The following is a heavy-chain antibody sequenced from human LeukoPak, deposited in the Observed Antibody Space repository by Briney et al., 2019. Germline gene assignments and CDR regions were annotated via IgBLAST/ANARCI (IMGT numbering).Heavy chain of an antibody. J-gene: IGHJ3*02. CDR3: AKALPQGAFDI. V-gene: IGHV4-39*01. CDR2: IYYSVST. CDR1: GVSISSSSDY. Sequence: SETLSLTCTVSGVSISSSSDYWGWIRQPPGKGLEGIGSIYYSVSTYYNPSLKSRVPISVDPSKTKFSLKLSSVTAADTAVYYCAKALPQGAFDIWGQGTMVTVSS. D-gene: IGHD3-3*02.